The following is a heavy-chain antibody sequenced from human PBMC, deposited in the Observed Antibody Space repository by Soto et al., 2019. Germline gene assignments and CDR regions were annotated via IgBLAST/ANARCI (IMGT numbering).Heavy chain of an antibody. CDR3: TTGSVEGV. Sequence: GGSLRLACAASDVTITNAWMNLVRQAPGKVLECVGRIKTKSEGEATDYAAPLKGRFTISRDDSKNTLFLQMNSLKTEDTAVYYCTTGSVEGVWGQGATVTVSS. CDR2: IKTKSEGEAT. J-gene: IGHJ6*02. D-gene: IGHD2-15*01. V-gene: IGHV3-15*07. CDR1: DVTITNAW.